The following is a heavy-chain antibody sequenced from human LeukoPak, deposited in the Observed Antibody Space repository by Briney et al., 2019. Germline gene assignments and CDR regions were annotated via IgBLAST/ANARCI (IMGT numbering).Heavy chain of an antibody. V-gene: IGHV4-38-2*02. D-gene: IGHD2-2*01. CDR2: IYHGVST. Sequence: SETLSLTCTVSGYSISTGYYWGWIRQPPGRGLEWLGSIYHGVSTSYNPSLKSRVTISADTSKNQFSLKLSSVTAADTAVYYCARDWNTSSGPWGQGTLVTVSS. CDR1: GYSISTGYY. J-gene: IGHJ5*02. CDR3: ARDWNTSSGP.